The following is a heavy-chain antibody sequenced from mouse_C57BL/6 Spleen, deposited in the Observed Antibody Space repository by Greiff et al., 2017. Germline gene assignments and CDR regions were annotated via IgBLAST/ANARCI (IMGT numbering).Heavy chain of an antibody. Sequence: VQLQQSGAELVKPGASVKLSCTASGFNIKDYYMHWVKQRTEQGLEWIGRIDPEGGETKYAPKFQGKATITADTSSNTAYLQLSSLTSEDTAVYYCARSDRGYFDVWGTGTTVTVSS. D-gene: IGHD2-13*01. V-gene: IGHV14-2*01. CDR3: ARSDRGYFDV. J-gene: IGHJ1*03. CDR2: IDPEGGET. CDR1: GFNIKDYY.